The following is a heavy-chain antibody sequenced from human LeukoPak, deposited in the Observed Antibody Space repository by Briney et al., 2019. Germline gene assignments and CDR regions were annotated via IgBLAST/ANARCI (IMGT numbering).Heavy chain of an antibody. V-gene: IGHV3-30*18. D-gene: IGHD3-16*01. Sequence: GGSLRLSCAASGFTFSSYGMHWVRQAPGKGLEWVAVISYDGSNKYYADSVKGRFTISRDSSKNTLYLQMNSLRAEDTAVYYCAKDFMSAPGDYWGQGTLVTVSS. J-gene: IGHJ4*02. CDR2: ISYDGSNK. CDR1: GFTFSSYG. CDR3: AKDFMSAPGDY.